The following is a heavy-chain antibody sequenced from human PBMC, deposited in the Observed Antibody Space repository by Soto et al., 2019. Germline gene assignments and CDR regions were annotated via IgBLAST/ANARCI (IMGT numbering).Heavy chain of an antibody. Sequence: QVQLQASGPGLVKPSETLSLTCTVSGDSISAYSWSWVRQPPGKGLEWIGNIHYNGNTKYSPSLTSRASMSVDTSNNCFSQMLMSVTAADTAIYFCSRGGNLVRWIQTLDFWGQGTLVTVSS. CDR1: GDSISAYS. CDR2: IHYNGNT. D-gene: IGHD5-18*01. J-gene: IGHJ4*02. CDR3: SRGGNLVRWIQTLDF. V-gene: IGHV4-59*01.